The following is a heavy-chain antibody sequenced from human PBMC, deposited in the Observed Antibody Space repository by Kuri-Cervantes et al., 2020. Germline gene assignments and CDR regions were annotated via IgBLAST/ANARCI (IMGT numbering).Heavy chain of an antibody. CDR2: INPNSGGT. D-gene: IGHD3-22*01. V-gene: IGHV1-2*02. CDR1: GYTFTGYY. CDR3: ARDISTMIQIGYYGMDV. J-gene: IGHJ6*02. Sequence: ASVKVSCKASGYTFTGYYMHWVRQAPGQGLEWMGWINPNSGGTNYAQKFQGRVTMTGDTSISTAYMELSRLRSDDTAVYYCARDISTMIQIGYYGMDVWGQGATVTVSS.